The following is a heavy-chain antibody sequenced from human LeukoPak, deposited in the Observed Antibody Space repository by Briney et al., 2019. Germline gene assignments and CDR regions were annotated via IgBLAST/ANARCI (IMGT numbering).Heavy chain of an antibody. D-gene: IGHD1-1*01. CDR2: ISSNGGSS. J-gene: IGHJ4*02. CDR3: VKITSVTGGDC. Sequence: GSLRLSCSASGFTFSAYAMYWVRQAPGKGLEYVSGISSNGGSSFYADSVKGRFTISRDNSKNTLYLQMSSLRAEDTAVYYCVKITSVTGGDCWGQGTRLTVSS. V-gene: IGHV3-64D*09. CDR1: GFTFSAYA.